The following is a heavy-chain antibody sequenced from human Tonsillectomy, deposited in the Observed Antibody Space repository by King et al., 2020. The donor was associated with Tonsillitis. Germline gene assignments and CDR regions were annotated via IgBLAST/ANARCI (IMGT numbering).Heavy chain of an antibody. CDR2: IIPILGIA. Sequence: QLVQSGAEVKKPGSSVKVSCKASGGTFSSYAISWVRQAPGQGLEWMGRIIPILGIANYAQKLQGRVTITADKSTSTGYMELSSLRSEDTAVYYCARDTIVVAGTFDYWGQGTLVTVSS. CDR3: ARDTIVVAGTFDY. CDR1: GGTFSSYA. D-gene: IGHD6-13*01. J-gene: IGHJ4*02. V-gene: IGHV1-69*09.